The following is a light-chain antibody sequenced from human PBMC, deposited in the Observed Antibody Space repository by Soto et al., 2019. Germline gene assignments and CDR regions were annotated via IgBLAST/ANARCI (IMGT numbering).Light chain of an antibody. CDR2: AAS. CDR1: QGISSY. J-gene: IGKJ5*01. Sequence: DIQLTQSPSFLSASVGDRVTITCRASQGISSYLAWYQQKPGKAPKLLIYAASTLQSGVPSRFSGSGSGTEFTLTISSLQPEDFATYYCQQLNSYPITFAQVTRLDIK. V-gene: IGKV1-9*01. CDR3: QQLNSYPIT.